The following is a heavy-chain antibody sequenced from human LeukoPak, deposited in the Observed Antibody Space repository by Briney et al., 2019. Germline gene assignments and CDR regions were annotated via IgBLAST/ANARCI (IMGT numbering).Heavy chain of an antibody. CDR1: GIPFSDYY. D-gene: IGHD6-13*01. V-gene: IGHV3-11*03. J-gene: IGHJ4*02. CDR3: AAGTAADF. CDR2: ISSSSSYT. Sequence: GGSLRLSCVVSGIPFSDYYINWIRQAPGKGLEWISYISSSSSYTDYADSVKGRFTISRDNAKSALYLQLNSLRLEDTAVYCCAAGTAADFWGQGTLVTVSS.